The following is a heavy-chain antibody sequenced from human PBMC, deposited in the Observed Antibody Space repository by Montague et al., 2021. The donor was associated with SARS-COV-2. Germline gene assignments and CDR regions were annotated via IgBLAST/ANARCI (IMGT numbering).Heavy chain of an antibody. Sequence: SLRLSCAASGFNFWSYVMHWVRQASGKGPEWVALISYDGAKNYYVDSVKGRFTISRDNSKNTLYLQMDRLRDEDTAVYYCASSGYDSRANLNAFHYWGQGTMVSVTS. V-gene: IGHV3-30-3*01. J-gene: IGHJ3*01. D-gene: IGHD3-22*01. CDR2: ISYDGAKN. CDR3: ASSGYDSRANLNAFHY. CDR1: GFNFWSYV.